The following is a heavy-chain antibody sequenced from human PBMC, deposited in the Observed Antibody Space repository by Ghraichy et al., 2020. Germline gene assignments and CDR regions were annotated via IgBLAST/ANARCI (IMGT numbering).Heavy chain of an antibody. D-gene: IGHD5-24*01. CDR2: IYYSGST. CDR1: GGSISSYY. V-gene: IGHV4-59*01. Sequence: SQTLSITCTVSGGSISSYYWSWIRQPPGKGLEWIGYIYYSGSTNYNPSLKSRVTISVDTSKNQFSLKLRSVTAADTTVYYCARSPDGYNSPYYFDYWGQGTLVTVSS. CDR3: ARSPDGYNSPYYFDY. J-gene: IGHJ4*02.